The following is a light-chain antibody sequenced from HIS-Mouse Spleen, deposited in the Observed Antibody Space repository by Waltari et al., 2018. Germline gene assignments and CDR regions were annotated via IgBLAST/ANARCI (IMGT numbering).Light chain of an antibody. J-gene: IGLJ1*01. Sequence: QSALTQPASVSGSPGQSITISCTGTSRDVGSYNLVSWYQQHQGKAPKLMIYEGSQRPSGVSNRFSGSKSGNTASLTISGLQAEDEADYYCCSYAGSSTYVFGTGTKVTVL. V-gene: IGLV2-23*01. CDR2: EGS. CDR3: CSYAGSSTYV. CDR1: SRDVGSYNL.